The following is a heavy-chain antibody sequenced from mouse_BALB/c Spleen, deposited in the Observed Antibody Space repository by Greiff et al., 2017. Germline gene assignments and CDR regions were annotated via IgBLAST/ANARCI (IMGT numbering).Heavy chain of an antibody. V-gene: IGHV1-9*01. CDR1: GYTFSSYW. Sequence: QVQLQQSGAELMKPGASVKISCKATGYTFSSYWIEWVKQRPGHGLEWIGEILPGSGSTNYNEKFKGKATLTADKSSSTAYMQLSSLTSDDSAVYFCARSYGSSYAQFAYWGQGTLVTVSA. CDR2: ILPGSGST. D-gene: IGHD1-1*01. J-gene: IGHJ3*01. CDR3: ARSYGSSYAQFAY.